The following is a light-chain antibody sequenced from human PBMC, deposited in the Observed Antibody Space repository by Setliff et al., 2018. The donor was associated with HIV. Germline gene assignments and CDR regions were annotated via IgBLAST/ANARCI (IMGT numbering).Light chain of an antibody. CDR2: EVN. V-gene: IGLV2-23*02. CDR1: SSDVGSYRL. CDR3: CSYAGESTFV. J-gene: IGLJ2*01. Sequence: QSVLAQPASVSGSPGQAITISCTGTSSDVGSYRLVSWYQQHPGKAPKLMIYEVNKRPSGVSNRFSASKSGNTASLTISGLQAEDEADYHCCSYAGESTFVFGGGTKVTVL.